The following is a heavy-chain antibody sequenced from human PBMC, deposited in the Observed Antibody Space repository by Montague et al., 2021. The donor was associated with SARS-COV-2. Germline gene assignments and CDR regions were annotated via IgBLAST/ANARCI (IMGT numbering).Heavy chain of an antibody. V-gene: IGHV3-53*04. CDR1: GFTVSSNY. J-gene: IGHJ4*02. CDR3: AGSNRSSGSYYQLDY. CDR2: IYSGGST. D-gene: IGHD3-10*01. Sequence: SLRLSCAASGFTVSSNYMSWVRQAPGKGLEWVSVIYSGGSTYYADSVKGRFTISRHNSKNTLYLQMNSLRAEDTAVYYCAGSNRSSGSYYQLDYWGQGTLVTVSS.